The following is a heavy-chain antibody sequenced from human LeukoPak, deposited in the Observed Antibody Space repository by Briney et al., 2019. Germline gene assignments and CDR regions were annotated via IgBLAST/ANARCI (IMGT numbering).Heavy chain of an antibody. CDR3: AKGRDGYNYFDY. CDR2: IRWNSGSI. D-gene: IGHD5-24*01. J-gene: IGHJ4*02. Sequence: GGSLRLSCAASGFTFDDYAMHWVRQAPGKGLEWVSGIRWNSGSIGYADSVKGRFTISRDNAKNSLYLQMNSLRAEDTALYYCAKGRDGYNYFDYWGQGTLVTVSS. CDR1: GFTFDDYA. V-gene: IGHV3-9*01.